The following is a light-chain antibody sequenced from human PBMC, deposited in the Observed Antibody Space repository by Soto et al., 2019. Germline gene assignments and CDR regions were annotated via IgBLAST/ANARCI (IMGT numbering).Light chain of an antibody. CDR1: QSGSSAN. J-gene: IGKJ1*01. CDR3: QQYNNWPRT. Sequence: IVLTQSPGTLSLSAGKMATLYCRASQSGSSANVAWYQQKPGQAPRLLVYGASTRATGIPARCSGSGAGTECTLTISSLQSEDVAVYYCQQYNNWPRTCGQGTKV. CDR2: GAS. V-gene: IGKV3-15*01.